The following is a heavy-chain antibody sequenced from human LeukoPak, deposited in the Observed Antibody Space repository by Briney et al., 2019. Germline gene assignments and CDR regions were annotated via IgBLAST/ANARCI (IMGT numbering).Heavy chain of an antibody. CDR1: GYTLTELS. V-gene: IGHV1-24*01. Sequence: ASVKVSCKVSGYTLTELSMHWVRQAPGKGLEWMGGFDPEDGETIYAQKLQGRVTMTEDTSTDTAYMELSSLRSEDTAVYYCATDLSGSGSPQEWGQGTLVTVSS. CDR3: ATDLSGSGSPQE. D-gene: IGHD3-10*01. J-gene: IGHJ4*02. CDR2: FDPEDGET.